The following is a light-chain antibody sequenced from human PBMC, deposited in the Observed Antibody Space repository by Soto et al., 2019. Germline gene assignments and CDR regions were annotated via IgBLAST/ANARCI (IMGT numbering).Light chain of an antibody. CDR2: AVS. Sequence: DIQMTQSPSSLSASVGDRVTITCRSSQSIFNYLNWYQQKPGKAPEVLIYAVSSLQIGVPSRFDGSGSETDFTLTITDLRPEDSATYYCQPTYSELVYTFGRGTKLEIK. CDR3: QPTYSELVYT. J-gene: IGKJ2*01. CDR1: QSIFNY. V-gene: IGKV1-39*01.